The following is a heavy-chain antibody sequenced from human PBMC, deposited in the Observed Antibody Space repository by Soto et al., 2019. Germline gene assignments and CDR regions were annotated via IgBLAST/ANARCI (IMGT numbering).Heavy chain of an antibody. Sequence: SQTLSLTCAISGDSVSSNSAAWNWIRQSPSRGLEWLGRTYYRSKWYNDYAVSVKSRITINPDTSKNQFSLQLNSVTPEDTAVYYCARTYYDFWSGPGLGMDVWGQGTTVTVSS. J-gene: IGHJ6*02. V-gene: IGHV6-1*01. CDR2: TYYRSKWYN. D-gene: IGHD3-3*01. CDR3: ARTYYDFWSGPGLGMDV. CDR1: GDSVSSNSAA.